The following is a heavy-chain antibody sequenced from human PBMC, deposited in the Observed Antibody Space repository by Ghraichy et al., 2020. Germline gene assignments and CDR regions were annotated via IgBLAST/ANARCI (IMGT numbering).Heavy chain of an antibody. CDR3: ARRADSSDDY. D-gene: IGHD3-22*01. V-gene: IGHV4-39*01. J-gene: IGHJ4*02. Sequence: SETLSLTCTVPGGSISSSSYYWGWIRQPPGKGLEWIGSIYYSGSTYYNPSLKSRVTISVDTSKNQFSLKLSSVTAADTAVYYCARRADSSDDYWGQGTLVTVSS. CDR2: IYYSGST. CDR1: GGSISSSSYY.